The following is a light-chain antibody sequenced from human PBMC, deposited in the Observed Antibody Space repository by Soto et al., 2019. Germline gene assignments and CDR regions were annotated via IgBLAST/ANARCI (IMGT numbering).Light chain of an antibody. CDR2: LNSDGSH. V-gene: IGLV4-69*01. CDR3: QTGGTGIVV. Sequence: QPVMTKSPSASASLGASVKLTCTLSSGHSSYAIAWHQQQPEKGPRYLMKLNSDGSHSKGDGIPDRFSGSSSGAERYLTISSLQSEDEADYYCQTGGTGIVVFGGGTKLTV. J-gene: IGLJ2*01. CDR1: SGHSSYA.